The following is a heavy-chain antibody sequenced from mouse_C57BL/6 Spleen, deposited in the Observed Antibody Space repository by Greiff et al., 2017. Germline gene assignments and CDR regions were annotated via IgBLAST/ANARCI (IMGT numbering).Heavy chain of an antibody. Sequence: QVQLQQPGAELVRPGTSVNLSCKASGYTFTSYWMHWVKQRPGQGLEWIGVIDPSDSYTNYNQKFKGKATLTVDTSSSTAYMQLSSLTSEDSAVYYGARSYYNGSSPFDYWGQGTTLTVSS. V-gene: IGHV1-59*01. CDR2: IDPSDSYT. J-gene: IGHJ2*01. CDR1: GYTFTSYW. D-gene: IGHD1-1*01. CDR3: ARSYYNGSSPFDY.